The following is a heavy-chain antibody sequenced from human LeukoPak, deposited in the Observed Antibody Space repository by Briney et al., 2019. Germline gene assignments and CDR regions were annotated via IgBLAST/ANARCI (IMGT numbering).Heavy chain of an antibody. J-gene: IGHJ4*02. Sequence: SETLSLTCTVSGGSISTYYWSWIRQPPGKGLEWIGYVCYSGNTNYNPSLKSRLTISIDTSKNQFSLKLSSVSAADTAVYYCARVGSGCFDFWGQGTLVTVSS. D-gene: IGHD6-19*01. V-gene: IGHV4-59*01. CDR2: VCYSGNT. CDR3: ARVGSGCFDF. CDR1: GGSISTYY.